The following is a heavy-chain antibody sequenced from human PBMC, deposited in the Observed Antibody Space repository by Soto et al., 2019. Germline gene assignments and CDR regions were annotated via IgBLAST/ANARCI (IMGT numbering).Heavy chain of an antibody. D-gene: IGHD3-3*01. CDR2: IHTGGST. V-gene: IGHV3-66*01. CDR1: GFTVSKHY. J-gene: IGHJ4*02. CDR3: VRVFCHLSYKSDY. Sequence: GGSLRLSCAASGFTVSKHYMAWVRQAPGKGLAWVSVIHTGGSTYYADSVKGRFSISRDNPKNTLYLQMSSLRAEDTAVYYCVRVFCHLSYKSDYWCQRPLVSVFS.